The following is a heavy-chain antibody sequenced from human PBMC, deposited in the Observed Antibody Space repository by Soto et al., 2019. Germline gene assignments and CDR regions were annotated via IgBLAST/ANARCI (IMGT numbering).Heavy chain of an antibody. D-gene: IGHD5-18*01. CDR2: IYYNGRT. Sequence: TLSLTCTVSGDSIFGGDYYWSWIRQAPGKGLQWVGSIYYNGRTYYNPSLESRIAMTVDTSQNQFSLKLSSVTAADSAVYFCARDVDSTILKPNDAFGIWGQGSMVTVSS. J-gene: IGHJ3*02. CDR1: GDSIFGGDYY. V-gene: IGHV4-30-4*01. CDR3: ARDVDSTILKPNDAFGI.